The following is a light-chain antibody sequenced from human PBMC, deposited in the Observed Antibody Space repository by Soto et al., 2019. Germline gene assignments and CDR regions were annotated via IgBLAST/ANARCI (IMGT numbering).Light chain of an antibody. J-gene: IGKJ1*01. CDR2: AAS. CDR1: QSISSY. CDR3: QQSYSTPRT. Sequence: DIQMTQSPSSLSASVGDRVTITCRASQSISSYLNWYQQKPGKAPKLLIYAASSLQSGVPSRFSGSGSGTDFTLTISSLQPEDFANYYGQQSYSTPRTFGQGTKVEIK. V-gene: IGKV1-39*01.